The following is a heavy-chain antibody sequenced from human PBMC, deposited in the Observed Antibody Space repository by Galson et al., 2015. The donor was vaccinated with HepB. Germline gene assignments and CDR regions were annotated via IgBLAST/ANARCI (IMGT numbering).Heavy chain of an antibody. CDR2: ISYDGSNK. CDR3: ARETTYDYNDAFDI. V-gene: IGHV3-30*04. CDR1: GFTFSSYA. J-gene: IGHJ3*02. Sequence: SLRLSCAASGFTFSSYAMHWVRQAPGKGLEWVAVISYDGSNKYYADSVKGRFTISRDNSKNTLYLQMNSLRAEDTAVYYCARETTYDYNDAFDIWGQGTMVTVSS. D-gene: IGHD4-11*01.